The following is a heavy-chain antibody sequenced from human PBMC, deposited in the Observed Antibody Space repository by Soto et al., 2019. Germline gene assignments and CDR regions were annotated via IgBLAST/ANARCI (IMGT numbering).Heavy chain of an antibody. Sequence: GGSLRLSCAASGFTFSSYEMNWVRQAPGKGLEWVSYISSSGSTIYYADSVKGRFTISRDNAKNSLYLQMNSLRAEDTAVYYCASPYYYDSSGYYSHYYYGMDVWGQGTTVTVSS. CDR3: ASPYYYDSSGYYSHYYYGMDV. CDR1: GFTFSSYE. V-gene: IGHV3-48*03. J-gene: IGHJ6*02. CDR2: ISSSGSTI. D-gene: IGHD3-22*01.